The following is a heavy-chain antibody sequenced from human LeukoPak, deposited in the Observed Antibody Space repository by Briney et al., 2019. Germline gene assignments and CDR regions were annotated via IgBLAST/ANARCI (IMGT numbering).Heavy chain of an antibody. CDR2: IWYDGSNE. CDR3: ARDYGDYDVDY. J-gene: IGHJ4*02. D-gene: IGHD4-17*01. Sequence: GGSLRLSCAASAFTFSNYGMHWVRQAPGEGLEWVGMIWYDGSNENYADSVRGRFTISRDNVKNTLYLQMSSLRAEDTAVYYCARDYGDYDVDYWGQGTLVTVSS. CDR1: AFTFSNYG. V-gene: IGHV3-33*01.